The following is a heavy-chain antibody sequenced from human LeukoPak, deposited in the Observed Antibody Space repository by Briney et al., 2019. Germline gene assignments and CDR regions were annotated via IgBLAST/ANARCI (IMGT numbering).Heavy chain of an antibody. CDR1: GFXFSSFG. CDR2: ISSSSSYI. Sequence: GGSLRLSCAASGFXFSSFGINWVRQAPGKGLEWVSSISSSSSYIYYADSLKGRFTISRDNAKNSLYLQMNSLRAEDTAVYYCARGIAVAGSFDYWGQGTLVTVSS. D-gene: IGHD6-19*01. J-gene: IGHJ4*02. CDR3: ARGIAVAGSFDY. V-gene: IGHV3-21*01.